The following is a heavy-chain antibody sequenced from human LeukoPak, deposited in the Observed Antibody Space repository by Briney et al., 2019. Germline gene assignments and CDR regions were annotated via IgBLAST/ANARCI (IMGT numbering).Heavy chain of an antibody. J-gene: IGHJ4*02. CDR2: INPSGGST. Sequence: PWASVKVSCKASGYTFTSYYMHWVRQAPGQGLEWMGIINPSGGSTSYAQKFQGRVTMTRDMSTSTVYMELSSLRSEDTAVYYCARELSADYYDSSGYPDYWGQGTLVTVSS. CDR1: GYTFTSYY. CDR3: ARELSADYYDSSGYPDY. V-gene: IGHV1-46*01. D-gene: IGHD3-22*01.